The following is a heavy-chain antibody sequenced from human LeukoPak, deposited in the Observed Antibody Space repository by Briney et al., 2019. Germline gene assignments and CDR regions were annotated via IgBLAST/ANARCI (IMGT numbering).Heavy chain of an antibody. J-gene: IGHJ4*02. CDR3: AKCYYGSGALFDY. CDR1: GFTFSSYG. D-gene: IGHD3-10*01. CDR2: ISYDGSNK. Sequence: PGGSLRLSCAASGFTFSSYGMHWVRQAAGKGLEWVAVISYDGSNKYYADSVKGRFTISRDNSKNTLYLQMDSLSAEDTAVYYCAKCYYGSGALFDYWGQGTLLTVSS. V-gene: IGHV3-30*18.